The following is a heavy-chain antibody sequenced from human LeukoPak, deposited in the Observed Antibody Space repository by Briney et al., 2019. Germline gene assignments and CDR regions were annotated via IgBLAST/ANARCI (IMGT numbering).Heavy chain of an antibody. V-gene: IGHV1-2*02. D-gene: IGHD2-21*02. CDR3: ARGGSTDSIHTCGGNCYFLDY. CDR1: GYTFTGNH. CDR2: INPNSGGT. J-gene: IGHJ4*02. Sequence: ASVKVSCKASGYTFTGNHMHWVRQAPGQGLEWMGWINPNSGGTNYAQKFQGRVIMTRDTSISTAYMELSRLGSDDTAVYYCARGGSTDSIHTCGGNCYFLDYWGQGTLVTVSS.